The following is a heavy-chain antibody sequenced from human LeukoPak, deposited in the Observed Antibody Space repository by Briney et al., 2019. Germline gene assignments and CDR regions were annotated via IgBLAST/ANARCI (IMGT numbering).Heavy chain of an antibody. CDR1: GFSLSTNGVA. J-gene: IGHJ5*02. Sequence: SGPTLVKPTQTLTLTCTFSGFSLSTNGVAVGWIRQPQGKALDWLALIYWDDDKHYSPSLKSRLTITKDTSKNQVVLTMTNMDPVDTATYCCAHRHSSSWYDHGNWFDPWGQGTLVTVSS. CDR3: AHRHSSSWYDHGNWFDP. CDR2: IYWDDDK. D-gene: IGHD6-13*01. V-gene: IGHV2-5*02.